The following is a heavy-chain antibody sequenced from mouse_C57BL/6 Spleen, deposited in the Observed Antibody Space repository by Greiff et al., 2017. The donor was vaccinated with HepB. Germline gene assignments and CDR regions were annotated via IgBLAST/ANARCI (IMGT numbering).Heavy chain of an antibody. CDR1: GFNIKDDY. CDR3: TPQYYYGSSRFAY. Sequence: EVQLQESGAELVRPGASVKLSCTASGFNIKDDYMHWVKQRPEQGLEWIGWIDPENGDTEYASKFQGKATITADTSSNTAYLQLSSLTSEDTAVYYCTPQYYYGSSRFAYWGQGTLVTVSA. CDR2: IDPENGDT. J-gene: IGHJ3*01. V-gene: IGHV14-4*01. D-gene: IGHD1-1*01.